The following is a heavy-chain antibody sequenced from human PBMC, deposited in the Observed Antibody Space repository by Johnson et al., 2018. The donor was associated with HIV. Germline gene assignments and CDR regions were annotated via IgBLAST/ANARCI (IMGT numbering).Heavy chain of an antibody. D-gene: IGHD2-2*01. V-gene: IGHV3-11*04. CDR2: ISSSGSTI. J-gene: IGHJ3*02. CDR3: ARNGLIPAAKGVAFDI. Sequence: QVQLVESGGGLVQPGRSLRLSCAASGFTVSSHYMSWVRQAPGKGLEWVSYISSSGSTIYSADSVKGRFTISRDNAKNSWYLQMNSLTDEDTAVYYCARNGLIPAAKGVAFDIWGQGTTVTVSS. CDR1: GFTVSSHY.